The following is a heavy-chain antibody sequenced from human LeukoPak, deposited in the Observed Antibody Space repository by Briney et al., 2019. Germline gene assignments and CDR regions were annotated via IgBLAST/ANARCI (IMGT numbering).Heavy chain of an antibody. CDR3: ASSYNWNSYYYYMDV. CDR1: GYSFTSYW. J-gene: IGHJ6*03. D-gene: IGHD1/OR15-1a*01. CDR2: IYPGDSDT. Sequence: GESLKISCKGSGYSFTSYWFGWVRQMPGKGLEWMGIIYPGDSDTRYSPSFQGQVTISADKSISTAYLQWSSLKASDTAMYYCASSYNWNSYYYYMDVWGKGTTVTVSS. V-gene: IGHV5-51*01.